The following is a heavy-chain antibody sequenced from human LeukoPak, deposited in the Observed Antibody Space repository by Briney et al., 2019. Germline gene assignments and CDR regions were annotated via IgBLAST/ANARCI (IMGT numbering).Heavy chain of an antibody. D-gene: IGHD2-15*01. CDR1: GGSISSYY. J-gene: IGHJ6*03. V-gene: IGHV4-4*07. CDR3: ARGGRDCSGGSCYYYYMDV. CDR2: IYTSGST. Sequence: SETLSLTCTDSGGSISSYYWSWIRQPAGKGRERIGRIYTSGSTNYNPSLKSRVTMSLDTSKNQFSLKLSSVTAADTAVYYCARGGRDCSGGSCYYYYMDVWGKGTTVTISS.